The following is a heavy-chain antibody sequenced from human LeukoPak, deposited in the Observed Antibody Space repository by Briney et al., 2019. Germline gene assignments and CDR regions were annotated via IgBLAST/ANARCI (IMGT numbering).Heavy chain of an antibody. CDR3: AKGDLTRGYYYYYMDV. CDR2: ISGSGGST. CDR1: GFTFSSYG. J-gene: IGHJ6*03. V-gene: IGHV3-23*01. D-gene: IGHD4-11*01. Sequence: GGSLRLSCAASGFTFSSYGMSWVRQAPGKGLEWVSAISGSGGSTYYADSVKGRFTISRDNSKNTLYLQMNSLRAEDTAVYYCAKGDLTRGYYYYYMDVWGKGTTVTISS.